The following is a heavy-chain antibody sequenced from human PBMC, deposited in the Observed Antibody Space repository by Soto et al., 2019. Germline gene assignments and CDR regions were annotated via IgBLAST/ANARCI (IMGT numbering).Heavy chain of an antibody. J-gene: IGHJ4*02. V-gene: IGHV3-30-3*01. CDR2: TSYDGNNK. Sequence: GGSLRLSCAASGFTFSSYAMHWVRQTPGKGLEWVAVTSYDGNNKYYADSVKGRFTISRDNSKNTLYLQMNSLRAEDTAVFYCARDSSTGAADYYFDYWGRGTLVTVSS. D-gene: IGHD6-13*01. CDR3: ARDSSTGAADYYFDY. CDR1: GFTFSSYA.